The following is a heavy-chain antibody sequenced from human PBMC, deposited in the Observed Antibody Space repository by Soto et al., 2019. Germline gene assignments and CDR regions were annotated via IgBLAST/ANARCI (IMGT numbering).Heavy chain of an antibody. CDR1: GDSLTNNHW. D-gene: IGHD2-15*01. Sequence: QLQLRESGPGLVQPSGTLSLTCDVSGDSLTNNHWWAWVRHGTGKGLEWIGEIWHTGRPNYNPSLKSRVAISIDKAKNQFSLKLSSVTAADTAVYYCVRDSRTCCSSINCYMHWGQGTLVTVSS. CDR2: IWHTGRP. J-gene: IGHJ4*02. V-gene: IGHV4-4*02. CDR3: VRDSRTCCSSINCYMH.